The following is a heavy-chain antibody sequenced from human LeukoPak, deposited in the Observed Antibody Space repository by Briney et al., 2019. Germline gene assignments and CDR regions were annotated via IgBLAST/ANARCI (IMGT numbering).Heavy chain of an antibody. V-gene: IGHV4-61*02. D-gene: IGHD5-18*01. CDR3: ARGIRGYSYGGAPTFDP. CDR2: IYTSGST. Sequence: SQTLSLTCTVSGGSISSGSYYWSWIRQPAGKGLEWIGRIYTSGSTNYNPSLKSRVTISVDTSKNQFSLKLSSVTAADTAVYYCARGIRGYSYGGAPTFDPWGQGTLVTVSS. J-gene: IGHJ5*02. CDR1: GGSISSGSYY.